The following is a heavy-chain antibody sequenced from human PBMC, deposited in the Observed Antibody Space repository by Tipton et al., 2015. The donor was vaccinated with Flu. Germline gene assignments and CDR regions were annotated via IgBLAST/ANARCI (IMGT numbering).Heavy chain of an antibody. V-gene: IGHV4-34*01. CDR2: ITHSGDT. D-gene: IGHD3-22*01. Sequence: TLSLTCAVFGGSFSGYNWNWIRQAPGKGLEWVGEITHSGDTNYNLSLKSRVIISVDMSKNHFSLKLSSVTAADTAVYYCARAQHYDSNAYYYYYMDVWDKGATVTVSS. J-gene: IGHJ6*03. CDR3: ARAQHYDSNAYYYYYMDV. CDR1: GGSFSGYN.